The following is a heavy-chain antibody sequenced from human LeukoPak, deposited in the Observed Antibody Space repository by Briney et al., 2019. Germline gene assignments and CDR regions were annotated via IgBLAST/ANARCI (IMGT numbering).Heavy chain of an antibody. V-gene: IGHV4-38-2*01. D-gene: IGHD2-21*02. CDR2: IYHSGST. J-gene: IGHJ4*02. Sequence: KPSETLSHPCAVSGYSIRSGDYWGWIRQSPGKGLEWIGSIYHSGSTHYNPSLKSRVTISVDTSKNQFSLMLSSVTAADTAVYYCARNRSLTTTPGFAHWGQGTLVTVSS. CDR3: ARNRSLTTTPGFAH. CDR1: GYSIRSGDY.